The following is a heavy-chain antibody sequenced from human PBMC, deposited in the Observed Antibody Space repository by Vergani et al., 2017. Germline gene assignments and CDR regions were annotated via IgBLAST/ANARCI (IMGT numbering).Heavy chain of an antibody. CDR3: ATAGAAYCRGASCYDFFEY. V-gene: IGHV3-30*02. J-gene: IGHJ4*02. D-gene: IGHD2-15*01. CDR2: TRYDGIVE. CDR1: GFTFTNYG. Sequence: QVQLVESGGGVVQPGGSLRLSCAASGFTFTNYGMHWVRQAPGKGLEWVAFTRYDGIVEYYGDSVRGRLTISRDNSKNTLYLQMNRLKTEDTAVYYCATAGAAYCRGASCYDFFEYWGQGTRVTGAS.